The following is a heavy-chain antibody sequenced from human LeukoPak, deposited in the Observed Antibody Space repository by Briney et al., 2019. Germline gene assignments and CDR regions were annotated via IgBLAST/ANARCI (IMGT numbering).Heavy chain of an antibody. CDR1: GYTFTGYY. CDR3: AREEMATNSFDY. J-gene: IGHJ4*02. Sequence: SVKVSCKASGYTFTGYYMHWVRQAPGQGLEWMGRIIPILGIANYAQKFQGRVTITADKSTSTAYMELSSLRSEDTAVYYCAREEMATNSFDYWGQGTLVTVSS. CDR2: IIPILGIA. V-gene: IGHV1-69*04. D-gene: IGHD5-24*01.